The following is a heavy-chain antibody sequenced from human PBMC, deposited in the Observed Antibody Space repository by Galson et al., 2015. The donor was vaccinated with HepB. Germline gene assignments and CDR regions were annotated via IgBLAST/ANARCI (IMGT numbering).Heavy chain of an antibody. V-gene: IGHV5-10-1*01. CDR3: AREPIAPYYYYGMDV. Sequence: QSGAEVKKPGESLRISCKGSGYSFTSYWISWVRQMPGKGLEWMGRIDPSDSYTNYSPSFQGHVTISADKSISTAYLQWSSLKASDTAMYYCAREPIAPYYYYGMDVWGQGTTVTVSS. D-gene: IGHD1-14*01. CDR1: GYSFTSYW. CDR2: IDPSDSYT. J-gene: IGHJ6*02.